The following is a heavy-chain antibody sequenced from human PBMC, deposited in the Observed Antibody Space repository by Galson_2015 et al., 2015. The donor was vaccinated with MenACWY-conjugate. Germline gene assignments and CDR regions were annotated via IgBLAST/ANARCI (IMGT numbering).Heavy chain of an antibody. CDR3: ARGSVYDSSGYYST. Sequence: PGEGLEWVSYLSSSSTIYYADSVKGRFTISRDNAKNSLYLQMNSLRAEDTAVYYCARGSVYDSSGYYSTWGQGTLVTVSS. J-gene: IGHJ5*02. CDR2: LSSSSTI. D-gene: IGHD3-22*01. V-gene: IGHV3-69-1*01.